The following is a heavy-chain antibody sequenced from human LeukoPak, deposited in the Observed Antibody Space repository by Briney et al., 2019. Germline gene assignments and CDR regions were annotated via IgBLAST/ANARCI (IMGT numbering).Heavy chain of an antibody. CDR1: GFTVSSNY. CDR3: ARDSTYYYDSSGYYGLDP. Sequence: GGSLRLSCAASGFTVSSNYMSWVRQAPGKGLEWVSVIYSGGSTYYADSVKGRFTISRDNSKNTLYLQMNSLRAEDTAVYYCARDSTYYYDSSGYYGLDPWGQGTLVTVSS. V-gene: IGHV3-53*01. D-gene: IGHD3-22*01. J-gene: IGHJ5*02. CDR2: IYSGGST.